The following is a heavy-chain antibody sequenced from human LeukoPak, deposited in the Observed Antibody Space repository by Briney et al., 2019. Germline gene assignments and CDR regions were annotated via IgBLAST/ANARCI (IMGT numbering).Heavy chain of an antibody. J-gene: IGHJ4*02. CDR3: VKDLLGYCSSTSCYATGPFDY. Sequence: GESLRLSCAASGFTFSSYAMHWVCQAPGQGLDWVAVISYDGSNKYYSGSMQGRLTISRDDSKNTLYLQMSSLRAEDTALYYCVKDLLGYCSSTSCYATGPFDYWGQGTLVTVSS. CDR2: ISYDGSNK. CDR1: GFTFSSYA. D-gene: IGHD2-2*01. V-gene: IGHV3-30*14.